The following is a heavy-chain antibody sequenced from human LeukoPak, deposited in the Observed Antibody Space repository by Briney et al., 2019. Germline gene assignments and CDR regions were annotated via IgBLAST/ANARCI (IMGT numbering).Heavy chain of an antibody. CDR1: GFTLSSYT. J-gene: IGHJ4*02. Sequence: GGSLRLSCAASGFTLSSYTISWVRQAPGKGLEWASSISGIGGYTYYADSVKGRFTISRDNSRNTLFLQMNSLRVEDTAVYYCATPTTYYHDSSGFDWGQGTLVTVSS. CDR3: ATPTTYYHDSSGFD. V-gene: IGHV3-23*01. D-gene: IGHD3-22*01. CDR2: ISGIGGYT.